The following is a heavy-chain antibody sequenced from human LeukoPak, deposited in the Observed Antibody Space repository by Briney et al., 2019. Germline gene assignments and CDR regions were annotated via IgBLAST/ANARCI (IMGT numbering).Heavy chain of an antibody. Sequence: PGGSLRLSCAASGFTFSNYVMTWVRQAPGKGLEWVSGISGDSGSTYYADSVKGRFTISRDNSKNMLYLQMNSLRVEDTAVYYCAKEGYYYYYYMDVWGKGTTVTVSS. CDR1: GFTFSNYV. V-gene: IGHV3-23*01. CDR3: AKEGYYYYYYMDV. J-gene: IGHJ6*03. CDR2: ISGDSGST.